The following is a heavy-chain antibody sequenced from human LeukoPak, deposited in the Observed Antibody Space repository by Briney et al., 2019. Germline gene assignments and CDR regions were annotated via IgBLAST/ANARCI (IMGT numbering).Heavy chain of an antibody. V-gene: IGHV4-31*03. CDR3: ARVSSGWYQAWYFDL. CDR2: IYYSGST. Sequence: PSQTLSLTCTVSGGSISSGGYCWSWIRQHPGKGLEWIGYIYYSGSTYYNPSLKSRVTISVDTSENQFSLKLSSVTAADTAVYYCARVSSGWYQAWYFDLWGRGTLVTVSS. CDR1: GGSISSGGYC. D-gene: IGHD6-19*01. J-gene: IGHJ2*01.